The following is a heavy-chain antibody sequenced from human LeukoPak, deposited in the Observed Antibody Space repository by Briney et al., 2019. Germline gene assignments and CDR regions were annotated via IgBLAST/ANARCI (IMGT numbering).Heavy chain of an antibody. J-gene: IGHJ6*03. CDR3: ARAIKYYYYYYMDV. CDR1: GYTFTSYG. D-gene: IGHD5-12*01. CDR2: ISAYNGNT. V-gene: IGHV1-18*01. Sequence: ASVKVSCKASGYTFTSYGISWVRQAPGQGLEWMGWISAYNGNTNYAQKLQGRVTMTRDTSISTAYMELSRLRSDDTAVYYCARAIKYYYYYYMDVWGKGTTVTVSS.